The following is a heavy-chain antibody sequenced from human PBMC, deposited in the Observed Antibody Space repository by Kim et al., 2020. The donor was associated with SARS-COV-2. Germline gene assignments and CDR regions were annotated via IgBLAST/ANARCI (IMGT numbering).Heavy chain of an antibody. D-gene: IGHD3-22*01. Sequence: SETLSLTCTVSGGSISSGGYYWSWIRQHPGKGLEWIGYIYYSGSTYYNPSLKSRVTISVDTSKNQFSLKLSSVTAADTAVYYCVRALSITMIVVVINAFDNWGQGTIVTVSS. CDR1: GGSISSGGYY. J-gene: IGHJ3*02. V-gene: IGHV4-31*03. CDR3: VRALSITMIVVVINAFDN. CDR2: IYYSGST.